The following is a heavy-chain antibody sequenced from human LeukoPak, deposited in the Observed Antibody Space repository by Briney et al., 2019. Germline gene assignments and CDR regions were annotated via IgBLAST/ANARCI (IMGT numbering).Heavy chain of an antibody. V-gene: IGHV4-39*07. Sequence: SETLSLTCTVSGGSISSSSYYWGWIRQPPGKGLEWIGEIYHSGSTNYNPSLKSRVTISVDKSKNQFSLKLSSVTAADTAVYYCARGIHHYDSSGYYLDYWGQGTLVTVSS. CDR1: GGSISSSSYY. CDR3: ARGIHHYDSSGYYLDY. D-gene: IGHD3-22*01. J-gene: IGHJ4*02. CDR2: IYHSGST.